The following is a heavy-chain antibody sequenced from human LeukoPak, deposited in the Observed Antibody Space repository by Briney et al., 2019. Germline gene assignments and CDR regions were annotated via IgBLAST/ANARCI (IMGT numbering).Heavy chain of an antibody. CDR3: ARDRMVRGVLDY. CDR1: GFTVSSNY. D-gene: IGHD3-10*01. CDR2: ISSSGSTI. J-gene: IGHJ4*02. V-gene: IGHV3-11*01. Sequence: PGGSLRLSCAASGFTVSSNYMGWVRQAPGKGLEWVSYISSSGSTIYYADSVKGRFTISRDNAKNSLYLQMNSLRAEDTAVYYCARDRMVRGVLDYWGQGTLVTVSS.